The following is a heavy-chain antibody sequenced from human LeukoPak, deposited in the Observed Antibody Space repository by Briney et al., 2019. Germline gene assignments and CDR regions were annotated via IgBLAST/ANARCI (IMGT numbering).Heavy chain of an antibody. CDR1: GYAFTSYG. CDR3: ARDGDILTGYYP. V-gene: IGHV1-18*01. J-gene: IGHJ5*02. D-gene: IGHD3-9*01. Sequence: ASVNVSCKASGYAFTSYGISWVRQAPGQGLEWMGWISAYNGNTNYAQKLQGRVTMTRNTSISTAYMELSSLRSEDTAVYYCARDGDILTGYYPWGQGTLVTVFS. CDR2: ISAYNGNT.